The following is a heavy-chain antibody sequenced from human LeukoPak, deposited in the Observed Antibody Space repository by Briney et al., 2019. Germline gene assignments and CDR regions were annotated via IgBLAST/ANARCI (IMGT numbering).Heavy chain of an antibody. V-gene: IGHV3-23*01. J-gene: IGHJ4*02. Sequence: LARGSLRLSCAASGFTFSTYAMSWVRRPPGEGLEWVSAITVGGGTTSYADSVKGRFTISRANSKNMLSLQVKSLSAEDTAIYYCAKHPPILRWSFDYWGQRTLVTVSS. CDR1: GFTFSTYA. D-gene: IGHD4-23*01. CDR2: ITVGGGTT. CDR3: AKHPPILRWSFDY.